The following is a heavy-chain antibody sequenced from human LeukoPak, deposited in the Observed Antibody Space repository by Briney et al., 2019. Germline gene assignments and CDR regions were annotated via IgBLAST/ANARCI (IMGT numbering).Heavy chain of an antibody. Sequence: PGGSLRLSCAASGFTFSSYGMHWVRQAPGKGLEWVAVISYDGSNKYYADSVKGRFTISRDNSKNTLYLQMNSLRAKDTAVYYCAKDGSGGSCLYYFDYWGQGTLVTVSS. J-gene: IGHJ4*02. CDR2: ISYDGSNK. D-gene: IGHD2-15*01. CDR1: GFTFSSYG. CDR3: AKDGSGGSCLYYFDY. V-gene: IGHV3-30*18.